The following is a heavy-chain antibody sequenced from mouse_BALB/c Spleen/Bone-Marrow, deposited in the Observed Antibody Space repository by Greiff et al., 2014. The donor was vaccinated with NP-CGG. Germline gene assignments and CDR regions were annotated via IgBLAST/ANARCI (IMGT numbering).Heavy chain of an antibody. V-gene: IGHV1-37*01. CDR2: INPNNGDT. CDR1: GYSFTDYF. J-gene: IGHJ2*01. Sequence: EVQLQESGPELVKPGASVKISCKTSGYSFTDYFMNWVKQSHGKSLVWIGRINPNNGDTFYNQKFEGKATLTVDKSSSTAHMELLNLTSEDSAVYYCGRWANWGQGTTLTVSS. CDR3: GRWAN.